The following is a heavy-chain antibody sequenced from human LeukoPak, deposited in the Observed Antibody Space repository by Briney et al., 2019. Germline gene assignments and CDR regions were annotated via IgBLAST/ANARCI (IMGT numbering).Heavy chain of an antibody. CDR3: ARAGYSSSWQAGYYFDY. D-gene: IGHD6-13*01. V-gene: IGHV1-2*02. J-gene: IGHJ4*02. CDR2: INPNSGGT. CDR1: GYTFTGYY. Sequence: GASVKVYCKASGYTFTGYYMHWVRQAPGQGLEWMGWINPNSGGTNYAQKFQGRVTMTRDTSISTAYMELSRLRSDDTAVYYCARAGYSSSWQAGYYFDYWGQGTLVTVSS.